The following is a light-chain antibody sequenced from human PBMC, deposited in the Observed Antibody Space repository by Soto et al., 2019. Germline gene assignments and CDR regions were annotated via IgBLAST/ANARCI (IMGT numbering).Light chain of an antibody. J-gene: IGKJ4*01. V-gene: IGKV1-12*01. Sequence: DIQMTQSPSSVSASVGDRVTITSRASQDISSWLAWFQQKPGKAPKLLIYAASSLHIGPPSRFGGSGSGTDFTLAINSLQPEDFATSYCEHGNSFTFTFGGGTKVEIE. CDR3: EHGNSFTFT. CDR1: QDISSW. CDR2: AAS.